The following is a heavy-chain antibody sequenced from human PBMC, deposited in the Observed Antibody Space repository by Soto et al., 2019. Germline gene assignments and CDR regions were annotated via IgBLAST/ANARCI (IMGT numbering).Heavy chain of an antibody. CDR1: GGSISSSSYY. D-gene: IGHD3-22*01. CDR3: AREGAYDSSGPGFDP. Sequence: SETLSLTCTVSGGSISSSSYYWGWIRQPPGKGLEWIGSIFYSGSTHYNPSLKSRVTISVDTSQNQFSLKLSSVTAADTAVYYCAREGAYDSSGPGFDPWGQGTLVTVSS. V-gene: IGHV4-39*07. J-gene: IGHJ5*02. CDR2: IFYSGST.